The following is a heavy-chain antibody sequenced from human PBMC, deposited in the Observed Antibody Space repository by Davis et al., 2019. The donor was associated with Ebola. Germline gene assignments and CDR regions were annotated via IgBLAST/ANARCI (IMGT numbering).Heavy chain of an antibody. CDR1: GFTFSSYA. V-gene: IGHV3-23*01. CDR2: ISGSGGST. Sequence: GESLKISCAASGFTFSSYAMSWVRQAPGKGLEWVSAISGSGGSTYYADSVKGRFTISRDNSKNTLYLQMNSLRAEDTAVYYCATAWGPRGYSYGRDYYYYYMDVWGKGTTVTVSS. CDR3: ATAWGPRGYSYGRDYYYYYMDV. J-gene: IGHJ6*03. D-gene: IGHD5-18*01.